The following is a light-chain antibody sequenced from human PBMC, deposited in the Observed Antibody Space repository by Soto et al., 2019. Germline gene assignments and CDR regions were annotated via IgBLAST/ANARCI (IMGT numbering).Light chain of an antibody. V-gene: IGLV3-1*01. CDR2: QNS. J-gene: IGLJ2*01. CDR3: QAWDITTSNVV. CDR1: KLGDKY. Sequence: SYELTQPPSVSVSPGQTASITCSGYKLGDKYACWYQQRPGQSPVLVIYQNSKRPSGIPERFSGSSSGNTATLTISGTQPMDEADYYCQAWDITTSNVVFGGGTQLTVL.